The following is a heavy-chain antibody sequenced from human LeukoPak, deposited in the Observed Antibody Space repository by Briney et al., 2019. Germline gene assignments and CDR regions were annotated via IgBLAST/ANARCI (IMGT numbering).Heavy chain of an antibody. V-gene: IGHV5-10-1*01. Sequence: GESLKISCKASGYTFTNYWIGWVRQMPGKGLEWMGRIDPSDSYTNYSPSFQGHVTISADKSISTAYLQWSSLKASDTAMYYCARRKSGYDLDAFDIWGQGTMVTVSS. CDR1: GYTFTNYW. J-gene: IGHJ3*02. D-gene: IGHD5-12*01. CDR3: ARRKSGYDLDAFDI. CDR2: IDPSDSYT.